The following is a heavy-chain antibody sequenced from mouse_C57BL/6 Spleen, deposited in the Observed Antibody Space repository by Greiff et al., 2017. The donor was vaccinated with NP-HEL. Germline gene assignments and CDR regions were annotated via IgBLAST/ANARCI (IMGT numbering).Heavy chain of an antibody. CDR2: IYPGDGDT. J-gene: IGHJ3*01. V-gene: IGHV1-80*01. Sequence: QVQLQQSGAELVKPGASVKISCKASGYAFSSYWMNWVKQRPGKGLEWIGQIYPGDGDTNYNGKFKGKATLTADKSSSTAYMQLSSLTSEDSAVYFCARVGGIYYGNYSWFAYWGQGTLVTVSA. CDR1: GYAFSSYW. D-gene: IGHD2-1*01. CDR3: ARVGGIYYGNYSWFAY.